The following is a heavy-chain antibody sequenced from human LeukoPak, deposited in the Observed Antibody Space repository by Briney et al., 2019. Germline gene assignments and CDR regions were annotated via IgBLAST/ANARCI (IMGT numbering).Heavy chain of an antibody. CDR3: ARVNGVTIFEVGHGKNYYGMDV. CDR2: IYYSGST. J-gene: IGHJ6*02. V-gene: IGHV4-59*01. D-gene: IGHD3-3*01. Sequence: SETLSLTCTVSGGSISSYYWSWIRQPPGKGLEWIGYIYYSGSTNYNPSLKSRVTISVDTSKNQFSLKLSSVTAADTAVYYCARVNGVTIFEVGHGKNYYGMDVWGQGTTVTVSS. CDR1: GGSISSYY.